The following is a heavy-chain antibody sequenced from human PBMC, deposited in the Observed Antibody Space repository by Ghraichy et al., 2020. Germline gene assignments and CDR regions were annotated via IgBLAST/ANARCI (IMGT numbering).Heavy chain of an antibody. CDR1: GFTFSNAW. V-gene: IGHV3-15*01. D-gene: IGHD1-14*01. Sequence: GGSLRLSCAASGFTFSNAWMSWVRQAPGKGLEWVGRIKSKTDGGTTDYAAPVKGRFTISRDDSKNTLYLQMNSLKTEDTAVYYCTTFYIGWQNHPFDYWGQGTLVTVSS. CDR3: TTFYIGWQNHPFDY. CDR2: IKSKTDGGTT. J-gene: IGHJ4*02.